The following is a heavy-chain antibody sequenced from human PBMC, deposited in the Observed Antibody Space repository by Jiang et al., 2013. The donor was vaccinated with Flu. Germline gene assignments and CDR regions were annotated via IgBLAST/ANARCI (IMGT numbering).Heavy chain of an antibody. CDR2: INHSGST. Sequence: GYYWSWIRQPPGKGLEWIGEINHSGSTNYNPSLKSRVTISVDTSKNQFSLKLSSVTAADTAVYYCARGGAPGYSSGWYLWGAYYFDYWGQGTLVTVSS. D-gene: IGHD6-19*01. CDR1: GYY. J-gene: IGHJ4*02. V-gene: IGHV4-34*01. CDR3: ARGGAPGYSSGWYLWGAYYFDY.